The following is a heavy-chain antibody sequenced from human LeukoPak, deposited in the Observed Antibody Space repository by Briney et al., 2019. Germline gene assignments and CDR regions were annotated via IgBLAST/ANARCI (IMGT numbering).Heavy chain of an antibody. CDR1: GGSISPYY. CDR3: ARDSAYYAGDYGGNSLDF. J-gene: IGHJ4*02. D-gene: IGHD4-23*01. CDR2: IFYSGST. Sequence: SETLSLTCTVSGGSISPYYWSWVRQSPGKGLEWIAYIFYSGSTNYNPSLKSRVTISLDTSKKQFSLRLSSVTAADTAVYYCARDSAYYAGDYGGNSLDFWGQGSLVTVSS. V-gene: IGHV4-59*01.